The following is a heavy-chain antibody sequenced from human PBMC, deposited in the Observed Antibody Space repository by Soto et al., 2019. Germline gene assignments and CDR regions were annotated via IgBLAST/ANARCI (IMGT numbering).Heavy chain of an antibody. CDR3: ARGTPYCTTTSCSPSYYWGIEV. CDR2: IKEDGSEK. D-gene: IGHD2-2*01. Sequence: EVQLVGSGGGLVQPGGSLTLSCEASGFSFSNYWMKWVRQAPGKGLEWVANIKEDGSEKYYVDSVKGRFTISRDNAKNAVYLQMNSLRAEDTAMYYCARGTPYCTTTSCSPSYYWGIEVWGQGTTVTVSS. J-gene: IGHJ6*02. V-gene: IGHV3-7*05. CDR1: GFSFSNYW.